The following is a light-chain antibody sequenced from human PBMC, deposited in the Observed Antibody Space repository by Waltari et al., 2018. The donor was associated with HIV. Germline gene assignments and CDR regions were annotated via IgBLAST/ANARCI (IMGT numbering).Light chain of an antibody. CDR2: RTS. Sequence: DIQMTQSPSNLSASVGDTVVFTCRASQNIDNWLAWYHQKPGSAPKLLISRTSILESGVSRRFSGSGSGTKFTLTIRSLQADDVGTYYCQQYSTHYAFGQGT. CDR3: QQYSTHYA. V-gene: IGKV1-5*03. J-gene: IGKJ2*01. CDR1: QNIDNW.